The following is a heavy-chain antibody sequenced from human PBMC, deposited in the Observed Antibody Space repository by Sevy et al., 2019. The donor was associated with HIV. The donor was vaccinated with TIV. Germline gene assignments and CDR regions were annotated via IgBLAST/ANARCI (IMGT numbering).Heavy chain of an antibody. CDR1: GYTFTGYY. Sequence: ASVKVSCKALGYTFTGYYVHWVRQAPGQGLEWMGWINPNSGGTNYAHKFQGRVTMTSETSISTAFMELSSLRSDDTAVYYCARDGRNGYCDYWGQGTLVTVSS. D-gene: IGHD3-3*01. V-gene: IGHV1-2*02. J-gene: IGHJ4*02. CDR2: INPNSGGT. CDR3: ARDGRNGYCDY.